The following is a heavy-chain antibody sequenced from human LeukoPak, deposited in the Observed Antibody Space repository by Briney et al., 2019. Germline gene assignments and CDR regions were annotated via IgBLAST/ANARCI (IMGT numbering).Heavy chain of an antibody. CDR3: ARRAGGYSHPYDY. CDR1: GFTVSSNY. Sequence: PGGSLRLSCAASGFTVSSNYMSWVRQAPGKGLEWVSVIYSCGSTYYADSVKGRFTISRDNSKNTLYLQMNSLRAEDTAVYYCARRAGGYSHPYDYWGQGILVTVSS. V-gene: IGHV3-66*04. CDR2: IYSCGST. J-gene: IGHJ4*02. D-gene: IGHD4-23*01.